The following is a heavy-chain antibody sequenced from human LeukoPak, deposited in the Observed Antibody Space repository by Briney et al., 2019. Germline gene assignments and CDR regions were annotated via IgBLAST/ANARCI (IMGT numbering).Heavy chain of an antibody. CDR1: GFTFSSYW. CDR3: AKGRGLSYDYGVDY. J-gene: IGHJ4*02. D-gene: IGHD4-17*01. CDR2: IKQDGSEK. V-gene: IGHV3-7*03. Sequence: GGSLRLSCAASGFTFSSYWMSWVRQAPGKGLEWVANIKQDGSEKYYVDSVKGRFTISRDNAKNSLSLQMNSLRAEDMALYYCAKGRGLSYDYGVDYWGQGTLVTVSS.